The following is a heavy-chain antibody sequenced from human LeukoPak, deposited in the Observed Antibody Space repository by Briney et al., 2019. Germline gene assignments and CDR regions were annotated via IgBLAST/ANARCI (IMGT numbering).Heavy chain of an antibody. V-gene: IGHV3-66*02. CDR3: ARDLTYYDSSGYSP. CDR2: IYSGGST. D-gene: IGHD3-22*01. Sequence: GGSLRLSCAASGFTVCSNYMSWVRQAPGKGLEWVSVIYSGGSTYYADSVKGRFTISRDNSKNTLYLQMNSLRAEDTAVYYCARDLTYYDSSGYSPWGQGTLVTVSS. J-gene: IGHJ5*02. CDR1: GFTVCSNY.